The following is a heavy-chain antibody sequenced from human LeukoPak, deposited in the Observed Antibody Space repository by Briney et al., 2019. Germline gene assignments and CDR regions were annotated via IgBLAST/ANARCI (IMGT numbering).Heavy chain of an antibody. CDR1: GFSVSSNH. Sequence: GGSLRLSCAASGFSVSSNHVSWVRQAPGKGLEWVSVIYSGGNTHYADSVKGRFTISRDNSKNTLYLQMNSLRAEDTAVYYCARGIAAAGIVGVFDYWGQGTLVTVSS. CDR2: IYSGGNT. V-gene: IGHV3-66*01. CDR3: ARGIAAAGIVGVFDY. J-gene: IGHJ4*02. D-gene: IGHD6-13*01.